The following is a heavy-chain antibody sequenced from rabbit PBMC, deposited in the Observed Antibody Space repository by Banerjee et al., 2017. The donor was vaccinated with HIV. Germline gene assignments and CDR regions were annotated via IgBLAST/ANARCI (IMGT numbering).Heavy chain of an antibody. CDR3: ARVDDENNYYMGDYFNL. V-gene: IGHV1S40*01. J-gene: IGHJ4*01. D-gene: IGHD1-1*01. CDR2: ISYGGST. Sequence: LTCTASGFSFSSSYHMGWVRQAPGKGLEYIGYISYGGSTYYASWAKGRFTISKTSSTTVTLQMTSLTAADTATYFCARVDDENNYYMGDYFNLWGQGTLVTVS. CDR1: GFSFSSSYH.